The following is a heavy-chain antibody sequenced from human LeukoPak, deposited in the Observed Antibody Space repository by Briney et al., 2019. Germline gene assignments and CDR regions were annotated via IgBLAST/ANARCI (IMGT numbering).Heavy chain of an antibody. CDR2: AYYRSKWYY. D-gene: IGHD2-21*02. Sequence: SQTLSLTCAISGDSVSSNSATWNWIRQSPSRGPEWLGRAYYRSKWYYDYAVSVKSRITINPDTSKDQFSLQLNSVTPEDTAVYYCARFLGTALDYWGQGTLVTVSS. CDR1: GDSVSSNSAT. V-gene: IGHV6-1*01. J-gene: IGHJ4*02. CDR3: ARFLGTALDY.